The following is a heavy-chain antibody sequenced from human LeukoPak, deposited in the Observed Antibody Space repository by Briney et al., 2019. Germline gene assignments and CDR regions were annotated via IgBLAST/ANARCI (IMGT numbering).Heavy chain of an antibody. Sequence: SETLSLTCTVSGGXISSYYCSWIRQPPGKGLEWIGYIYYSGSTDYNPSLKSRVTISVDTSKNQFSLKLSSVTAADTAVYYCARGSNYDLYYYYYGMDVWGQGTTVTVSS. CDR1: GGXISSYY. V-gene: IGHV4-59*01. CDR2: IYYSGST. J-gene: IGHJ6*02. CDR3: ARGSNYDLYYYYYGMDV. D-gene: IGHD4-11*01.